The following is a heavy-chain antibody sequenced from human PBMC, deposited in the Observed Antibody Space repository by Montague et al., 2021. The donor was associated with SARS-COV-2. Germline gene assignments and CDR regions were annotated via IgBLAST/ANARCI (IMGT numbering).Heavy chain of an antibody. D-gene: IGHD4-23*01. CDR1: GDSISRSSYH. V-gene: IGHV4-39*01. CDR2: TYYSGST. J-gene: IGHJ4*02. Sequence: SETLSLTCSVSGDSISRSSYHWGWLRHPKGKGLEWIGYTYYSGSTYSNPYLKSRVSISVDTSKNQFSLKPSSVTATDTAVYYCARVRYDGCNAGVLGLVDFWGRGALVTVSS. CDR3: ARVRYDGCNAGVLGLVDF.